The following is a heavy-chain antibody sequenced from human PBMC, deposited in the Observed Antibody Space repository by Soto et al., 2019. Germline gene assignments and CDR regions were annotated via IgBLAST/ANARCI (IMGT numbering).Heavy chain of an antibody. J-gene: IGHJ3*02. D-gene: IGHD2-21*01. V-gene: IGHV3-64*01. Sequence: GSLRLSCAASGFTFSSYAMHWVRQAPGKGLEYVSAISSNGGSTYYANSVKGRFTISRDNSKNTLYLQMGSPRAEDMAVYYCARDNSAFASWGKGTMVPV. CDR2: ISSNGGST. CDR1: GFTFSSYA. CDR3: ARDNSAFAS.